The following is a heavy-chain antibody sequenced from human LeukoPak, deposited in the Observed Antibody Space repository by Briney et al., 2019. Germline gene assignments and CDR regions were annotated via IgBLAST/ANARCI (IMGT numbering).Heavy chain of an antibody. CDR1: GGTFGSYA. CDR3: ARSIAVAGTFDY. CDR2: IIPIFGTA. V-gene: IGHV1-69*13. D-gene: IGHD6-19*01. J-gene: IGHJ4*02. Sequence: ASVKVSCKASGGTFGSYAISWVRQAPGQGLEWMGGIIPIFGTANYAQKFQGRVTITADESTSTAYMELSSLRSEDTAVYYCARSIAVAGTFDYWGQGTLVTVSS.